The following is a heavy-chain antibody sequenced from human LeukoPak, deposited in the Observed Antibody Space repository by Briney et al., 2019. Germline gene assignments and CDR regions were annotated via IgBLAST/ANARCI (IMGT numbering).Heavy chain of an antibody. J-gene: IGHJ4*02. D-gene: IGHD2/OR15-2a*01. CDR3: ARLAEKIVNF. Sequence: GESLKISCKGSGYSFTTYWIGWVRQMPGKGLEWMGIIYPGDSDTRYSPSFQGQITISADKSINTAFLQWSSLKASDTATYYCARLAEKIVNFWGQGTLVTVSS. V-gene: IGHV5-51*01. CDR1: GYSFTTYW. CDR2: IYPGDSDT.